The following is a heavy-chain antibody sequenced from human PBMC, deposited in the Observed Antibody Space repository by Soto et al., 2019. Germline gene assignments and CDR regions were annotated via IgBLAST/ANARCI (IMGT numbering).Heavy chain of an antibody. D-gene: IGHD3-22*01. Sequence: ASVKVSCKASGYTFTSYYMHWLRQAPGQGLEWMGIINPSGGSTSYAQKFQGRVTMTRDTSTSTVYMDLSSLRSEDTAVYYCARDREYYYDSSGYSPTYNWFDPWGQGTLVTVSS. V-gene: IGHV1-46*03. J-gene: IGHJ5*02. CDR2: INPSGGST. CDR1: GYTFTSYY. CDR3: ARDREYYYDSSGYSPTYNWFDP.